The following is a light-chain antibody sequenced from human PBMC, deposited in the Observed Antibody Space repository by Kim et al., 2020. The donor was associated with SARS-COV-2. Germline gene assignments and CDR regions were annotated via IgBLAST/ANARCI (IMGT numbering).Light chain of an antibody. CDR3: QQYGSSPPLT. CDR2: GAS. Sequence: PGERATLSCRASQSVSSSYLAWYQQKPGQAPRLLIYGASSRATGIPDRISGSGSGTDFTLTISRLEPEDFAVYYCQQYGSSPPLTFGGGTKVDIK. CDR1: QSVSSSY. V-gene: IGKV3-20*01. J-gene: IGKJ4*01.